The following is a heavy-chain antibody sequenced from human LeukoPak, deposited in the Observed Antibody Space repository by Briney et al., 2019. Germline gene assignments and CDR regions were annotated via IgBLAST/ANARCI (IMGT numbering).Heavy chain of an antibody. CDR3: VVLTGIYSWFDY. J-gene: IGHJ4*02. CDR2: IYHSGST. Sequence: SETLSLTCAVSGYSISRGYYWGWIRHPPGKGLEWIGSIYHSGSTHYNPSLKNRVTISVDTSKNHYTLKLSSVIAADTAVYYCVVLTGIYSWFDYWGQGTLVTVSS. D-gene: IGHD7-27*01. V-gene: IGHV4-38-2*01. CDR1: GYSISRGYY.